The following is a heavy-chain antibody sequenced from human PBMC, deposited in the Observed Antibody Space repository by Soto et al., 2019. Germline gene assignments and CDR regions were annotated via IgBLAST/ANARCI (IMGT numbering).Heavy chain of an antibody. V-gene: IGHV3-23*01. Sequence: EVQLLESGGGLVQPGGSLRLSCAASGFTFSSYGMTWVRQAPGKGLEWVSFSSATGAGTYYADSVKGRFTISRDNSKNTLYLQMTGLRADDTAVYYCAKDRRAGGNYGFYSDCWGQGALVIVSS. CDR3: AKDRRAGGNYGFYSDC. CDR2: SSATGAGT. J-gene: IGHJ4*02. CDR1: GFTFSSYG. D-gene: IGHD3-10*01.